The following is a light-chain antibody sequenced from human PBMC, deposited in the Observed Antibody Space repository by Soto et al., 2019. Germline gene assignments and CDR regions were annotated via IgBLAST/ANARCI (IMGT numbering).Light chain of an antibody. V-gene: IGKV3-15*01. CDR1: QSVSDN. CDR3: QQYNDWPLT. Sequence: EIVLTPSPVTLSVSPGESVTLSCRASQSVSDNLAWYQQKPGQAPSLLIYGAFTRATGVPARFSGAGSGTEFTLTISSLQSEDFALYYCQQYNDWPLTFGQGTKVDI. CDR2: GAF. J-gene: IGKJ1*01.